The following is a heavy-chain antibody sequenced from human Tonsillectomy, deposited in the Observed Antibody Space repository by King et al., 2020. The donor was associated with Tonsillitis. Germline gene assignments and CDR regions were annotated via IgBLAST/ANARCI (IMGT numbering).Heavy chain of an antibody. CDR2: ISTGGTYT. J-gene: IGHJ6*02. Sequence: VQLVESGGGLVKPGGSLRLSCAASGFIFSDYYMSWLRQTPGKGLEWIAYISTGGTYTVYADSVKGRFTISRDNAQKSLSLKMNSLRAEDTSVYYCARDRARSYYYYGMDVWGQGTTVSVSS. V-gene: IGHV3-11*06. CDR3: ARDRARSYYYYGMDV. D-gene: IGHD3-10*01. CDR1: GFIFSDYY.